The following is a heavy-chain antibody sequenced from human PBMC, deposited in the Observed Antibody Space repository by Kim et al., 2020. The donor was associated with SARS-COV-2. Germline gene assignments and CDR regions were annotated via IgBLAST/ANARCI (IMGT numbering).Heavy chain of an antibody. CDR3: ARVLRDSSSWYDYYYYYGMDV. Sequence: GVSLRLSCAASGFTFSSYWMHWVRQAPGKGLVWVSRINSDGSSTSYADSVKGRFTISRDNAKNTLYLQMNSLRAEDTAVYYCARVLRDSSSWYDYYYYYGMDVWGQGTTVTVSS. J-gene: IGHJ6*02. CDR1: GFTFSSYW. D-gene: IGHD6-13*01. CDR2: INSDGSST. V-gene: IGHV3-74*01.